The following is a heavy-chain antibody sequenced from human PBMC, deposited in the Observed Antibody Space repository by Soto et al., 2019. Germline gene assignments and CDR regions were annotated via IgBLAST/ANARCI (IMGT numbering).Heavy chain of an antibody. J-gene: IGHJ6*02. CDR1: GYTFTSYG. D-gene: IGHD2-2*01. CDR3: ARDLSSTSCYSCYYGMDV. CDR2: ISAYNGNT. V-gene: IGHV1-18*01. Sequence: ASVKVSCKASGYTFTSYGISWVRQAPGQGLEWMGWISAYNGNTNYAQKLQGRVTMTTDTSTSTAYMELKSLRSDDTAVYYCARDLSSTSCYSCYYGMDVWGQGTTVNRLL.